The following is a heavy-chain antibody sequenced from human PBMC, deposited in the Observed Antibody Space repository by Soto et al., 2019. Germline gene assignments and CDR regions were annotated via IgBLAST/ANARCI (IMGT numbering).Heavy chain of an antibody. CDR2: IYWDDDK. V-gene: IGHV2-5*02. CDR1: AFSLSTGGVG. D-gene: IGHD2-21*02. CDR3: IQSRCGGDCLQSYASYYYYGMDV. Sequence: SGPTLVNPTQTLTLTCTFSAFSLSTGGVGVDWIRQPPGKALEWLALIYWDDDKRYSPSLRSRLTITKDTSKNQVVLTMTNMDPVDTATYYCIQSRCGGDCLQSYASYYYYGMDVWGQGTTVTAP. J-gene: IGHJ6*02.